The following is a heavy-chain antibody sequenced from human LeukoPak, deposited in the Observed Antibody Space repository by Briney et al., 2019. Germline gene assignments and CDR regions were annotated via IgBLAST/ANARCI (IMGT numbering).Heavy chain of an antibody. CDR2: INHSGST. J-gene: IGHJ6*02. CDR1: GGSISSGGYS. D-gene: IGHD2-2*01. Sequence: SETLSLTCAVSGGSISSGGYSWSWIRQPPGKGLEWIGEINHSGSTNYNPSLKSRVTISVDTSKNQFSLKLSSVTAADTAVYYCARRGRYCSSTSCVVDVWGQGTTVTVSS. V-gene: IGHV4-34*01. CDR3: ARRGRYCSSTSCVVDV.